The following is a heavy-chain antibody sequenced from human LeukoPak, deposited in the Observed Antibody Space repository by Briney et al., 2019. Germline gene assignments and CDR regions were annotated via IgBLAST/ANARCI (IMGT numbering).Heavy chain of an antibody. CDR2: VSYDQDKK. D-gene: IGHD3-16*01. Sequence: PGGSLRLSCAASGFDLSAYSMHWARQTPGKGLEWVAVVSYDQDKKYYADSVGGRFTISRDSSQNMLYLQLSSLRAEDTAVYYCARDPFGGKIFDYWGQGSLVTVSS. J-gene: IGHJ4*02. CDR3: ARDPFGGKIFDY. CDR1: GFDLSAYS. V-gene: IGHV3-30*04.